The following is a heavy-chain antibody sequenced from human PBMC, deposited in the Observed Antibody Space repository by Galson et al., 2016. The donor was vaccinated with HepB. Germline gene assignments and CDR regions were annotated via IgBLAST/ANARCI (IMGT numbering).Heavy chain of an antibody. CDR2: FYPGRSET. CDR3: ARWGYRHGGGPLDYGMDV. CDR1: GYSFSDYW. V-gene: IGHV5-51*01. D-gene: IGHD4-23*01. J-gene: IGHJ6*02. Sequence: QSGAEVKKPGESLRISCKGSGYSFSDYWIGWVRQMPGRGLELMGIFYPGRSETRYSPSFQGQVTLSGDKSIDTAYLQWSSMKASDTARYYCARWGYRHGGGPLDYGMDVWGQGTAVTVAS.